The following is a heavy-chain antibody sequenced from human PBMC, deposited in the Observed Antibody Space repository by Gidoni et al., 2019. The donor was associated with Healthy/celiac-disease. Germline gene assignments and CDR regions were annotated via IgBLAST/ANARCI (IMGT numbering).Heavy chain of an antibody. CDR3: ARGRGYSSSSVDY. CDR2: INHSGST. D-gene: IGHD6-6*01. Sequence: QVQLQQWGAGLLKPSETLSLTCAVYGGSFSGYYWSWIRQPPGKGLVWIGEINHSGSTNYNPSLKSRGTISVDTSKNQFSLKLSSVTAADTAVYYCARGRGYSSSSVDYWGQGTLVTVSS. V-gene: IGHV4-34*01. CDR1: GGSFSGYY. J-gene: IGHJ4*02.